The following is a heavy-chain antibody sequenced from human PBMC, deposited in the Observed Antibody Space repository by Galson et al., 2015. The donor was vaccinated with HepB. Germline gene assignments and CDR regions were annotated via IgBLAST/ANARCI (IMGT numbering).Heavy chain of an antibody. CDR2: IYSGGST. CDR3: ATEFSGYEFTDAFDI. Sequence: SLRLSCAASGFTVSSNYMSWVRQAPGKGLEWVSVIYSGGSTYYADSVKGRFTISRHNSKNTLYLQMNSLRAEDTAVYYCATEFSGYEFTDAFDIWGQGTMVTVSS. D-gene: IGHD5-12*01. J-gene: IGHJ3*02. CDR1: GFTVSSNY. V-gene: IGHV3-53*04.